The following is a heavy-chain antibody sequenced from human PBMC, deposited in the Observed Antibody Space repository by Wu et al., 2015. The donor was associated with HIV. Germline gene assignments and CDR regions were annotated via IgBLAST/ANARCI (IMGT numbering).Heavy chain of an antibody. V-gene: IGHV1-69*05. D-gene: IGHD2-8*02. CDR1: GGSFSNYG. J-gene: IGHJ4*02. CDR2: IIPVLGTL. CDR3: ATDKTHYSATGGTFGGSGLDN. Sequence: QVQLVQSGAEVKKPGSSVKVSCKVSGGSFSNYGISWVRQAPGQGLEWMGGIIPVLGTLKFAQKFQGKVMITTDDSTSTAYMELSSLRYEDTAMYYCATDKTHYSATGGTFGGSGLDNWGQGTRGHRLL.